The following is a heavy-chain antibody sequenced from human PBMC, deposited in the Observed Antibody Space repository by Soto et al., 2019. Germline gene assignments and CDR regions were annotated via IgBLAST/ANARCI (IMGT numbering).Heavy chain of an antibody. CDR2: IYYSGNT. CDR3: ARELRPVDYDSSGTGGG. J-gene: IGHJ4*02. CDR1: GGSISSGDYY. V-gene: IGHV4-30-4*01. D-gene: IGHD3-22*01. Sequence: QVQLQESGPGLVKPSQTLSLTCTVSGGSISSGDYYWSWIRQPPGKGLEWIGYIYYSGNTYYNPSLKTRVTISVDASTHQFSLKLSSVTAADTAVYYCARELRPVDYDSSGTGGGWGQGTLVTFSS.